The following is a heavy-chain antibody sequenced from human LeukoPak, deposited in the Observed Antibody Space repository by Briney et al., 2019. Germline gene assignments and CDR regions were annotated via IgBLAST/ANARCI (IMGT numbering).Heavy chain of an antibody. D-gene: IGHD2-15*01. CDR1: GFTFSSYA. CDR3: ARRSGGRCYDY. Sequence: GGSLRLSCVASGFTFSSYAMHWVRQAPGKGLEYVSAVSGNGGSTYYANSVKGRFTVSRDNSKNTLYLQMGSLRAEDMAVYYCARRSGGRCYDYWGQGTLVTVSS. CDR2: VSGNGGST. V-gene: IGHV3-64*01. J-gene: IGHJ4*02.